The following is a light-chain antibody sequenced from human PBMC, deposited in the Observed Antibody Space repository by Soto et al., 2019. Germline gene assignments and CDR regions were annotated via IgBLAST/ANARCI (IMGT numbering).Light chain of an antibody. CDR1: SSDVGAYNY. J-gene: IGLJ1*01. CDR2: EVS. V-gene: IGLV2-14*01. Sequence: QSALTHPASVSGSPGQSITISCTGTSSDVGAYNYVSWYQQHPGKAPKLMIYEVSNRPSGVSHRFSGSKSGSTASLTISGLQAEDEADYYCSSYTSTYTYVFGTGTKV. CDR3: SSYTSTYTYV.